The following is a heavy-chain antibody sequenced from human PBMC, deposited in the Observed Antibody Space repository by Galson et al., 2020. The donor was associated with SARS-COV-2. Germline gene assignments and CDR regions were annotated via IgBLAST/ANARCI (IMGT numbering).Heavy chain of an antibody. CDR2: INHSGST. Sequence: SETLSLTCAVYGGSFSGYYWSWIRQPPGKGLEWIGEINHSGSTNYNPSLKSRVTISVDTSKNQFSLKLSSVTAADTAVYYCARGAGIRYFDWLLSGVVDYWGQGTLVTVSS. D-gene: IGHD3-9*01. CDR1: GGSFSGYY. J-gene: IGHJ4*02. CDR3: ARGAGIRYFDWLLSGVVDY. V-gene: IGHV4-34*01.